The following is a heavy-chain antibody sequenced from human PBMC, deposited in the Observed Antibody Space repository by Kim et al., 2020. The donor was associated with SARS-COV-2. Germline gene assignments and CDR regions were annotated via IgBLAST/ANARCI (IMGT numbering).Heavy chain of an antibody. V-gene: IGHV5-10-1*01. Sequence: GESLKISCKGSGYSFTSYWISWVRQMPGKGLEWMGRIDPSDSYTNYSPSFQGHVTISADKSISTAYLQWSSLKASDTAMYYCTAGYCSSTSCYTPRMDVWGQGTTVTVSS. CDR1: GYSFTSYW. J-gene: IGHJ6*02. CDR2: IDPSDSYT. D-gene: IGHD2-2*02. CDR3: TAGYCSSTSCYTPRMDV.